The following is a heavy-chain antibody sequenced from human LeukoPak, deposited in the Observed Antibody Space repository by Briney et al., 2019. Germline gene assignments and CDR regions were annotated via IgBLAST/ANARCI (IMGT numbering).Heavy chain of an antibody. D-gene: IGHD3-22*01. J-gene: IGHJ4*02. CDR1: GGSISSYY. CDR2: IYYSGST. CDR3: ARETHYYDSSGYLGY. V-gene: IGHV4-59*12. Sequence: SETLSLTCTVSGGSISSYYWSWIRQPPGKGLEWIGNIYYSGSTNYNPSLKSRVTISVDTSKNQFYLKLNSVTAADTAVYYCARETHYYDSSGYLGYWGQGTLATVSS.